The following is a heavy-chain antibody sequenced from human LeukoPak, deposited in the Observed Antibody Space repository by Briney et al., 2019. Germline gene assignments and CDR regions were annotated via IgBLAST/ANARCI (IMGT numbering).Heavy chain of an antibody. D-gene: IGHD5-24*01. CDR1: GFTFSSYW. Sequence: GGSLRLSCAASGFTFSSYWMSWVRQAPGKGLEWVANIKQDGSEIYYVDSVKGRFTISRDNAKNSLYLQMNSLRAEDTAVYYCARAVDGSPFDYWGQGTLVTVSS. CDR3: ARAVDGSPFDY. CDR2: IKQDGSEI. J-gene: IGHJ4*02. V-gene: IGHV3-7*03.